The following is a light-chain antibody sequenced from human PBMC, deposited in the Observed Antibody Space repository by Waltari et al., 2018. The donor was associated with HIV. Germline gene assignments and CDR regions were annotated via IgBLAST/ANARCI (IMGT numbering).Light chain of an antibody. CDR1: KLGDKY. V-gene: IGLV3-1*01. Sequence: SYELTQPPSVSVSPGQTASITCSGDKLGDKYACWYQQKPGQPPVLVIYQDSKRPSGIPERFSGSNSGNTATLTISGTQAMDEADYYCCSYAGSYTWVLGGGTKLTVL. J-gene: IGLJ3*02. CDR2: QDS. CDR3: CSYAGSYTWV.